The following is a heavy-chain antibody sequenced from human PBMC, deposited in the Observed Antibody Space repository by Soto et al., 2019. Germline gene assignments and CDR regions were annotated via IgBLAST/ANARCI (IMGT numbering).Heavy chain of an antibody. V-gene: IGHV1-69*02. CDR3: ARGDPGSSGYFWYLDL. Sequence: SVKVSCKASGGTFSSYTISWVRQAPGQGLEWMGRIIPILGIANYAQKFQGRVAITADKSTSTAYMELSSLRSEDTAVYYCARGDPGSSGYFWYLDLWGRGTLVTV. CDR2: IIPILGIA. D-gene: IGHD3-22*01. J-gene: IGHJ2*01. CDR1: GGTFSSYT.